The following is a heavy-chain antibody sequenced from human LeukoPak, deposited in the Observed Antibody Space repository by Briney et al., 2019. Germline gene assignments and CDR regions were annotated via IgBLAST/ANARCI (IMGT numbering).Heavy chain of an antibody. CDR3: ARGVYLGNGYYFDY. D-gene: IGHD2-8*01. CDR2: IYTSGST. CDR1: GGSFSSYY. J-gene: IGHJ4*02. Sequence: PSETLSLTCTVSGGSFSSYYWNWIRQPAGKGLEWIGHIYTSGSTTYNSSLTSRGTMSVATSKNQFSVTLNSVIAADTAMYYCARGVYLGNGYYFDYWGQGTLVTVSS. V-gene: IGHV4-4*07.